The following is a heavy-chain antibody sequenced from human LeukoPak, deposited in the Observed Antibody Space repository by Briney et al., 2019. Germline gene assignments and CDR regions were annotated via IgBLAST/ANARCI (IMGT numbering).Heavy chain of an antibody. J-gene: IGHJ6*02. D-gene: IGHD2-2*01. CDR1: GFTFSSYS. CDR3: ARDHIVVVPAAMVGGYYYYYYGMDV. V-gene: IGHV3-48*01. Sequence: GGSLRLSCAASGFTFSSYSMNWVRQAPGKGLEWFSSISSSSSTIYYADSVKGRFTISRDNAKNSLYLQMNSLRAEDTAVYYCARDHIVVVPAAMVGGYYYYYYGMDVWGQGTTVTVSS. CDR2: ISSSSSTI.